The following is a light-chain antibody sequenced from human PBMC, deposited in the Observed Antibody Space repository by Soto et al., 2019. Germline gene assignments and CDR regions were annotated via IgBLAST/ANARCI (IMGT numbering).Light chain of an antibody. V-gene: IGLV2-14*01. CDR3: SSFTTTNTLGV. CDR2: EVS. Sequence: QAVVTQPASVSGSPGQTITLSCAGISSDVSAYNSVSWYQQHPGKAPKLIIFEVSNRPSGVSHRFSGSKSGSTASLTISGLQAEDEADYYCSSFTTTNTLGVFGTGTKLTVL. J-gene: IGLJ1*01. CDR1: SSDVSAYNS.